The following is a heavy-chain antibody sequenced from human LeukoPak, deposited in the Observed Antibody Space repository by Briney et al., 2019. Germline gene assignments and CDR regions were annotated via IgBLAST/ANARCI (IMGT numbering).Heavy chain of an antibody. D-gene: IGHD6-13*01. J-gene: IGHJ3*02. CDR3: ARDSSSWYSAFDI. CDR2: IYTSGST. V-gene: IGHV4-61*02. CDR1: GGSISSGSYY. Sequence: SETLSLTCTVSGGSISSGSYYWSWIRQPAGKGLEWIGRIYTSGSTNYNPSLKSRVTISVDTSKNQFSLKLSSVTAADTAVYYCARDSSSWYSAFDIWGQGTMVTVSS.